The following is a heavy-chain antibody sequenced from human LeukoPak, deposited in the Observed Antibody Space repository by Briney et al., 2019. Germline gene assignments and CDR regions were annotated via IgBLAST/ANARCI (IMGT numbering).Heavy chain of an antibody. CDR1: GGSISGGSYY. CDR3: ATSPIQLWLPFDY. Sequence: PSETLSLTCTVSGGSISGGSYYWSWIRQPPGKGLEWIGYIYYSGSTNYNPSLKSRVTISVDTSKNQFSLKLSSVTAADTAVYYCATSPIQLWLPFDYWGQGTLVTVSS. CDR2: IYYSGST. D-gene: IGHD5-18*01. J-gene: IGHJ4*02. V-gene: IGHV4-61*01.